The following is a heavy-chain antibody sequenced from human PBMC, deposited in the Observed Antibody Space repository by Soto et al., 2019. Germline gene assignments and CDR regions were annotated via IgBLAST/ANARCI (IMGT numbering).Heavy chain of an antibody. Sequence: GGSLRLSCAASGFTFSSYAMHWVRQAPGKGLEWVAVISYDGSNKYYADSVKGRFTISRDNSKNTLYLQMNSLRAEDTAVYYCARDRLGRDGLDYWGPGTLLTV. CDR2: ISYDGSNK. CDR3: ARDRLGRDGLDY. J-gene: IGHJ4*02. D-gene: IGHD1-26*01. CDR1: GFTFSSYA. V-gene: IGHV3-30-3*01.